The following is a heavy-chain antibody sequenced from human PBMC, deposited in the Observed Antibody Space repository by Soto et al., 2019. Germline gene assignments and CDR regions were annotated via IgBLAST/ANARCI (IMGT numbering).Heavy chain of an antibody. D-gene: IGHD2-21*02. CDR3: AKDARDTGGNSGIDY. J-gene: IGHJ4*02. CDR2: IIGSGAIT. V-gene: IGHV3-23*01. CDR1: EFTFNSYA. Sequence: GGSLRLSCRSPEFTFNSYAMSWVRQAPGMGLEWVSSIIGSGAITYYADSVKGRFTISRDNSKSTLYLQMNSLRVEDTALYYCAKDARDTGGNSGIDYWGQGTLVTVSS.